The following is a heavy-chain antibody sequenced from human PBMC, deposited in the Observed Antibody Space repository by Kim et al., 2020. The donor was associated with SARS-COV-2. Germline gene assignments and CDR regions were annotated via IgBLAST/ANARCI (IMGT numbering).Heavy chain of an antibody. D-gene: IGHD6-13*01. J-gene: IGHJ4*02. CDR2: HSGST. CDR3: ARPPYSA. Sequence: HSGSTNYNPSLKSRVTISVDTSKNQFSLKLSSVTAADTAVYYCARPPYSAWGQGTLVTVSS. V-gene: IGHV4-34*01.